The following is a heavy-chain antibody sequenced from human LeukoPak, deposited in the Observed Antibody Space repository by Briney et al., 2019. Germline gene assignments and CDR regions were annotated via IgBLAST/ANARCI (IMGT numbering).Heavy chain of an antibody. J-gene: IGHJ4*02. CDR1: GGSINSYY. D-gene: IGHD3-22*01. CDR2: IYSSGNT. V-gene: IGHV4-4*07. Sequence: PSETLSLTCIVSGGSINSYYWSWIRQPAGKGLEWSGRIYSSGNTNYNPSLKSRVTMSVDTSKNQFSLKLSSVTAADTALYYCARDFYDSSGYHYSFDYWGQGTLVTVSS. CDR3: ARDFYDSSGYHYSFDY.